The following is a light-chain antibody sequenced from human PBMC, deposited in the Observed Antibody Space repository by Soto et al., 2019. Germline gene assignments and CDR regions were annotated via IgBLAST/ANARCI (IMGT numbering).Light chain of an antibody. V-gene: IGKV1-39*01. CDR2: AAS. Sequence: DIQMTQSQSSLSASVGDRVTITSRASQSISSYLNWYQQKPGKAPKLLIYAASSLQSGVPSRFSGSGSGTDFTLTISSLQPEDFATYYCQQSYSTPWTFGQGTKVEIK. CDR3: QQSYSTPWT. J-gene: IGKJ1*01. CDR1: QSISSY.